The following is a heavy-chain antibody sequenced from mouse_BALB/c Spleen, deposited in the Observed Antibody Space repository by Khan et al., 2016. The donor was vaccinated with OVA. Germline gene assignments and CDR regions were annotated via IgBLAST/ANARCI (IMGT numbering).Heavy chain of an antibody. CDR2: SNPGSGTT. Sequence: QVQLQQPGAELVRPGPSVKVSCTASGYSFTDYLIDWVNQRPGQGLEWIGVSNPGSGTTNYNEKFTGQATLTADKSSSTAYMQLSSLTSDDAAVYYCGRGGYGSLAYWGQGTLVTVSP. V-gene: IGHV1-54*01. D-gene: IGHD1-1*02. CDR3: GRGGYGSLAY. CDR1: GYSFTDYL. J-gene: IGHJ3*01.